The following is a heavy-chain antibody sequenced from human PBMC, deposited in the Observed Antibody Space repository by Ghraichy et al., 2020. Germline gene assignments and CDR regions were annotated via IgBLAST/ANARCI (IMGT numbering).Heavy chain of an antibody. CDR1: GGSISGSIYY. Sequence: SETLSLTCTVSGGSISGSIYYWVWIRQPPGKGLEWIGSIYYSGSTYYNPSLKSRVTISVDTSKNQFSLKLSSVTAADTAVYYCATGPMNNYGSGSPTSFDYWGQGTLVTVSS. D-gene: IGHD3-10*01. J-gene: IGHJ4*02. CDR3: ATGPMNNYGSGSPTSFDY. V-gene: IGHV4-39*01. CDR2: IYYSGST.